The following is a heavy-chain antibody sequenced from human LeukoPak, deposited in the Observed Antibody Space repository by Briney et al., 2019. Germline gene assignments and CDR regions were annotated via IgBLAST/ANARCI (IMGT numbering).Heavy chain of an antibody. J-gene: IGHJ4*02. CDR2: ISSSGSTI. D-gene: IGHD6-19*01. V-gene: IGHV3-48*03. CDR1: GFTFSSYE. Sequence: GGSLRLSCAASGFTFSSYEMNWVHQAPGRGLEWVSYISSSGSTIYYADSVKGRFTISRDNAKNSLYLQMNSLRAEVTAVYYCAREGSGSYYFDYWGQGTLVTVSS. CDR3: AREGSGSYYFDY.